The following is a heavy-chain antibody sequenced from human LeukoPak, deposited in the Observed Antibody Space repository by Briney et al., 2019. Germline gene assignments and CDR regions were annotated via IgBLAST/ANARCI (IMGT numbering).Heavy chain of an antibody. J-gene: IGHJ4*02. CDR1: GFTVSSNY. Sequence: GGSLRLSCAASGFTVSSNYMSWVRQAPGKGLEWASVIYSGGSTYYADSVKGRFTISRDNSKNTLYLQMNSLRAEDTAVYYCARVAWGYFDYWGQGTLVTVSS. V-gene: IGHV3-53*01. CDR2: IYSGGST. D-gene: IGHD1-26*01. CDR3: ARVAWGYFDY.